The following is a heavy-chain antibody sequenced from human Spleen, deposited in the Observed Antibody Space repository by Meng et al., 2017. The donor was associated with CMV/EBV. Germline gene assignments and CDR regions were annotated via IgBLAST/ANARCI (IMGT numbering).Heavy chain of an antibody. D-gene: IGHD6-13*01. CDR2: SKSKTDGGTT. CDR1: GCKLGDDW. V-gene: IGHV3-15*01. Sequence: SGCKLGDDWRSWVSQDPGMGREWVGRSKSKTDGGTTEYAAPVKGRFTTSRDDSRNTLDLQMNSLKTEDTAVYYCTKGCSSWVPSFDYWGQGTLVTVSS. J-gene: IGHJ4*02. CDR3: TKGCSSWVPSFDY.